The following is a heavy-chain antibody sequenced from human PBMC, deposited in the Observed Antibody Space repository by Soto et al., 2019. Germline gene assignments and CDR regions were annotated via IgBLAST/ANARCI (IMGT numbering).Heavy chain of an antibody. J-gene: IGHJ4*02. D-gene: IGHD2-2*01. Sequence: GGSLRLSCAASGFTFSSYAMSWVRQAPGKGLEWVSAISGSGGSTYYANSVKGRFTISRDNSKNTLYLQMNSLRAEDTAVYYCAKAGCTSCYWPYYFDYWGQGTLVTVSS. CDR2: ISGSGGST. CDR3: AKAGCTSCYWPYYFDY. V-gene: IGHV3-23*01. CDR1: GFTFSSYA.